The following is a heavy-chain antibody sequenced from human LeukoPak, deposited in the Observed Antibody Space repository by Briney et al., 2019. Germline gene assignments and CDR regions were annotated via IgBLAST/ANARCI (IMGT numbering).Heavy chain of an antibody. J-gene: IGHJ4*02. V-gene: IGHV3-23*01. CDR2: ISGSGGST. CDR3: AKSKGIAAARPYYFDY. D-gene: IGHD6-13*01. Sequence: GGSLRLSCAASGFTFSNYAMSWVRQAPGKGLEWVSTISGSGGSTYYADSVKGRFTISRDNSKNTLYLQTNSLRAEDTAVYYCAKSKGIAAARPYYFDYWGQGTLVTVSS. CDR1: GFTFSNYA.